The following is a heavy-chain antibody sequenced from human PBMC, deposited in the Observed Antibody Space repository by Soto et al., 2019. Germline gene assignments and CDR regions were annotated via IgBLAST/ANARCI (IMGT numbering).Heavy chain of an antibody. Sequence: EVQLVESGGGLVKPGGSLRLSCAASGFTFSSYSMNWVRQAPGKGLEWVSSISSSSSYIYYADSVKGRFTISRDNAKNSLERQMNSRRAEDTAVYYCARGPYGSSTSCYGGGGYYYYYMDVWGKGTTVTVSS. V-gene: IGHV3-21*01. CDR3: ARGPYGSSTSCYGGGGYYYYYMDV. J-gene: IGHJ6*03. CDR1: GFTFSSYS. CDR2: ISSSSSYI. D-gene: IGHD2-2*01.